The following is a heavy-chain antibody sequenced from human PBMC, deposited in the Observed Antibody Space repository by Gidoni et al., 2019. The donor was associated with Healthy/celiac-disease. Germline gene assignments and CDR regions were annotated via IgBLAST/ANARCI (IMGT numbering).Heavy chain of an antibody. CDR2: INPNSGGT. V-gene: IGHV1-2*02. CDR1: GYSFTGYY. Sequence: QVQLVQSGAEVKKPGASVKVSCKASGYSFTGYYMHWVRQAPGQGLEWMGWINPNSGGTSYAQNFQGRVTMTRDTSISTAYMELSRLRSDDTAVYFCASPVAVAVSGYYYGMDVWGQGTTVTVSS. CDR3: ASPVAVAVSGYYYGMDV. J-gene: IGHJ6*02. D-gene: IGHD6-19*01.